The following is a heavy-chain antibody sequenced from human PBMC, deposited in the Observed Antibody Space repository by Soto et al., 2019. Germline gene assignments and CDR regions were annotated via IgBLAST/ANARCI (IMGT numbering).Heavy chain of an antibody. CDR3: AKDLRSGDYVWGSYRSPLDY. J-gene: IGHJ4*02. CDR1: GFTFSCYA. V-gene: IGHV3-23*01. Sequence: GGSLRLSCAASGFTFSCYAMSWVRQAPGKGLEWVSAISGSGGSTYYADSVKGRFTISRDNSKNTLYLQMNSLRAEDTAVYYCAKDLRSGDYVWGSYRSPLDYWGQGTLVTVSS. CDR2: ISGSGGST. D-gene: IGHD3-16*02.